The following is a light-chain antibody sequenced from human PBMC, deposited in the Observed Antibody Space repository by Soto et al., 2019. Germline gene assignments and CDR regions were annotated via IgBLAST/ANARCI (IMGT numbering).Light chain of an antibody. J-gene: IGKJ4*01. CDR2: GAS. V-gene: IGKV3-15*01. Sequence: IVMTQSPATLSVSPGERATLSCRASQSVSSNLAWYQQKPGQAPRLLIYGASTRATGSPARFSGSGSGTEFTFTISSLKSEDFAVYYCQQYNNWPPLTFGGGTKVEIK. CDR3: QQYNNWPPLT. CDR1: QSVSSN.